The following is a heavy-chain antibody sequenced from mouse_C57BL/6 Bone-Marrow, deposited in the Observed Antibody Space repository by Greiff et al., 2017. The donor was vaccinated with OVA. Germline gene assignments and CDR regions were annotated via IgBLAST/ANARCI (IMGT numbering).Heavy chain of an antibody. V-gene: IGHV14-4*01. CDR1: GFNIKDDY. J-gene: IGHJ4*01. CDR3: TNGDYGLDY. Sequence: VQLQQSGAELVRPGASVKLSCTASGFNIKDDYMHWVKQRPEQGLEWIGWIDPENGDTESASKFQGKATITADTSSNTAYLQLSSLTSKDTAVYYCTNGDYGLDYWGQGTSVTVAS. CDR2: IDPENGDT. D-gene: IGHD1-1*01.